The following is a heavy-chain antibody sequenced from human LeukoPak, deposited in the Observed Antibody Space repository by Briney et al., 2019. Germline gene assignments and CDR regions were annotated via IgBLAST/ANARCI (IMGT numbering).Heavy chain of an antibody. V-gene: IGHV4-4*02. Sequence: PSGSLSLTCAVSGGSLSSSNWWYWVRQPPGKGLEWIGEIYHVGSTNYNRSLKSRVTISVDKSKNQFSLKLSSVTAEDTDVYYCARVNAQGRYCSGGSCYSRGAFDIWGQGTMVTVFS. J-gene: IGHJ3*02. CDR2: IYHVGST. CDR3: ARVNAQGRYCSGGSCYSRGAFDI. CDR1: GGSLSSSNW. D-gene: IGHD2-15*01.